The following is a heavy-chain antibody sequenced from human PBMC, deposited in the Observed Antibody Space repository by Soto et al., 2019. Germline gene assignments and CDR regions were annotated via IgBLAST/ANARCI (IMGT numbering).Heavy chain of an antibody. CDR2: IYYSGNT. Sequence: PSETLSLTCTVSGDSVTSGDYYWSWIRQPPGKGLEWIGYIYYSGNTNYSPSLKSRVAISLDTPHNQFSLKLSSVTAADTAVHFCARIPVDTYMTYWFDPWGQGTLVTVSS. J-gene: IGHJ5*01. D-gene: IGHD5-18*01. V-gene: IGHV4-61*08. CDR1: GDSVTSGDYY. CDR3: ARIPVDTYMTYWFDP.